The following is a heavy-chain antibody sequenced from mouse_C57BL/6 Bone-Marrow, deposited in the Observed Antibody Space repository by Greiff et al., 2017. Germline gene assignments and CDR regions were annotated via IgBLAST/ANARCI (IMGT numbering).Heavy chain of an antibody. CDR2: ISYDGSN. D-gene: IGHD2-5*01. V-gene: IGHV3-6*01. Sequence: EVQVVESGPGLVKPSQSLSLTCSVTGYSITSGYYWNWIRQFPGNKLEWMGYISYDGSNNYNPSLKNRISITRDTSKNQFFLKLNSVTTEDTATYYCARGYSNLYYFDYWGQGTTLTVSS. CDR3: ARGYSNLYYFDY. J-gene: IGHJ2*01. CDR1: GYSITSGYY.